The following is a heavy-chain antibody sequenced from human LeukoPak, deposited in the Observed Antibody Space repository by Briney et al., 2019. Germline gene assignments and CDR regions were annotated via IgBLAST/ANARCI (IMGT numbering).Heavy chain of an antibody. CDR2: VYSGGGT. D-gene: IGHD2-21*02. CDR3: ARDRGDNWYFDL. CDR1: GFTVSSNY. Sequence: GGSLRLSCAASGFTVSSNYMSWVRQAPGKGLEWVSVVYSGGGTYYADSVKGRFTISRDNSKNTLYLQMNSLRAEDTAVYYCARDRGDNWYFDLWGRGTLVTASS. V-gene: IGHV3-66*02. J-gene: IGHJ2*01.